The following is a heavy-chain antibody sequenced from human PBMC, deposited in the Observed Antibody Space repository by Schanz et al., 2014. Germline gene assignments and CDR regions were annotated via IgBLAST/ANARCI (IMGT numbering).Heavy chain of an antibody. J-gene: IGHJ4*02. CDR3: ARDGEAAAGCDY. V-gene: IGHV1-46*03. CDR1: GYTFTTYY. Sequence: QVQLVQSGAEVKKPGSSVKVSCKASGYTFTTYYMHWVRQAPGQGLEWMGIINPSGGSTSYAQKFQGRVTMTRDTSTSTVYMELSSLRSEDTAVYYCARDGEAAAGCDYWAQGTLVTVSS. D-gene: IGHD6-13*01. CDR2: INPSGGST.